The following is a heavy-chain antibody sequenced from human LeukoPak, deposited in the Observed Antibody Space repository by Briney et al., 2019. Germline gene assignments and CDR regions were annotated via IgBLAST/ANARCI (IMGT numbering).Heavy chain of an antibody. Sequence: GGSLRLSCAASGFTFSSYSMNWVRQAPGKGLEWVSVIYSGGSTYYGNSVKGRFTISRDNSKNTLYLQMNSLRAEDTAVYYCARDSYYGSGSYFRYTFDYWGQGTLVTVSS. V-gene: IGHV3-53*01. D-gene: IGHD3-10*01. J-gene: IGHJ4*02. CDR1: GFTFSSYS. CDR3: ARDSYYGSGSYFRYTFDY. CDR2: IYSGGST.